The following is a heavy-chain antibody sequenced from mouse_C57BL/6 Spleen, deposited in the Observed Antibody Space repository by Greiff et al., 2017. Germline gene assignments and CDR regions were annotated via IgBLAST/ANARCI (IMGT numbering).Heavy chain of an antibody. V-gene: IGHV3-6*01. CDR1: GYSITSGYY. J-gene: IGHJ2*01. CDR3: ARGGDGYRGDFEY. CDR2: ISYDGSN. D-gene: IGHD2-3*01. Sequence: EVKLQESGPGLVKPSQSLSLTCSVTGYSITSGYYWNWIRQFPGNKLEWMGYISYDGSNNYNPSLKNRITITRDSSKNQFFLKLNSVTTEDTATYYCARGGDGYRGDFEYWGKGTTLTVSS.